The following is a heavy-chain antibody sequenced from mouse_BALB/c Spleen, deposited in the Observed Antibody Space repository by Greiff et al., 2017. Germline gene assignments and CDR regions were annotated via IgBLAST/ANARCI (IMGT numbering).Heavy chain of an antibody. CDR1: GYAFSSYW. Sequence: QVQLKESGAELVRPGSSVKISCKASGYAFSSYWMNWVKQRPGQGLEWIGQIYPGDGDTNYNGKFKGKATLTADKSSSTAYMQLSSLTSEDSAVYFCARTRDYDYDGAWLAYWGQGTLVTVSA. D-gene: IGHD2-4*01. J-gene: IGHJ3*01. V-gene: IGHV1-80*01. CDR2: IYPGDGDT. CDR3: ARTRDYDYDGAWLAY.